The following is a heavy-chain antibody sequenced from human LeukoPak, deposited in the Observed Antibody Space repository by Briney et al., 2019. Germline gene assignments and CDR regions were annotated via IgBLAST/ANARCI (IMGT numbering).Heavy chain of an antibody. Sequence: SVKVSCKASGFTFTSSAVQWVRQARGQRLEWIGWIVVGSGNTNYAQKFQERVTITRDMSTSTASMELSSLRFEDTAVYYCAAEGISRGYYYYGMDVWGKGTTVTVSS. V-gene: IGHV1-58*01. CDR1: GFTFTSSA. J-gene: IGHJ6*04. CDR2: IVVGSGNT. CDR3: AAEGISRGYYYYGMDV. D-gene: IGHD2/OR15-2a*01.